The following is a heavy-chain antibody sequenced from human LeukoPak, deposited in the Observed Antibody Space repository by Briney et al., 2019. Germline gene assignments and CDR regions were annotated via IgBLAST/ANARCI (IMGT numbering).Heavy chain of an antibody. V-gene: IGHV3-9*01. Sequence: GGSLRLSCAASGFTFDDYAVHWVRQAPGKGLEWVSGISWSSGSIGYADSVKGRFTISRDNALNSLYLQMNSLRAEDTAIYYCARSIPYGTTWYGRSDYWGQGTLVTVSS. D-gene: IGHD6-13*01. CDR2: ISWSSGSI. CDR1: GFTFDDYA. J-gene: IGHJ4*02. CDR3: ARSIPYGTTWYGRSDY.